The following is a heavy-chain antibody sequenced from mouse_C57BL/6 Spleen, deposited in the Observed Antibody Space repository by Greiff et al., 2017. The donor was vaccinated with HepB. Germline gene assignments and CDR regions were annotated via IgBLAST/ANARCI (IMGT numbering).Heavy chain of an antibody. J-gene: IGHJ4*01. CDR3: ARDYGSYAMDY. V-gene: IGHV1-82*01. D-gene: IGHD1-1*01. CDR1: GYAFSSSC. Sequence: QVQLQQSGPELVKPGASVKISCKASGYAFSSSCMNWVKQRPGKGLEWIGRIYPGDGDTNYNGKFKGKATLTADKSSSTAYMQLSSLTSEDSAVYFCARDYGSYAMDYWGQGTSVTVSS. CDR2: IYPGDGDT.